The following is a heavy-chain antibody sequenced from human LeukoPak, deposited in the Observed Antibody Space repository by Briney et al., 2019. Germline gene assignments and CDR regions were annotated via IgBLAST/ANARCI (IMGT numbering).Heavy chain of an antibody. CDR3: ARERQIAVVTGSTFDL. D-gene: IGHD1-14*01. V-gene: IGHV4-39*07. Sequence: PSETLSLTCTVSGGSISSSSYYWGWIRQPPGKGLEWIGSIYYSGSTYYNPSLKSRVTISVDTSKNQFSLKLSSVTAADTAVYYCARERQIAVVTGSTFDLWGPGALVTVSS. CDR1: GGSISSSSYY. CDR2: IYYSGST. J-gene: IGHJ4*03.